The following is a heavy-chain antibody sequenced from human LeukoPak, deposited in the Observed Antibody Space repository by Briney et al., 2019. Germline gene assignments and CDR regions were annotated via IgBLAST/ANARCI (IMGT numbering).Heavy chain of an antibody. CDR1: GGSISSHY. CDR2: IYYSGST. CDR3: ARVRDAHFDS. V-gene: IGHV4-59*11. Sequence: PSETLSLTCTVSGGSISSHYWSWIRQPPGKGLEWVGYIYYSGSTNYNPSLKSRVTISVDTSKNQFSLKLSSVTAAATAVYYCARVRDAHFDSWGQGTLVTVSS. J-gene: IGHJ4*02.